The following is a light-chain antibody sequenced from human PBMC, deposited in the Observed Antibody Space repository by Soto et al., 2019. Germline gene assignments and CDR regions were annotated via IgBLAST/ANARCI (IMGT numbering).Light chain of an antibody. CDR1: QSISNY. V-gene: IGKV1-39*01. J-gene: IGKJ2*02. CDR2: ATS. Sequence: DIQMTQSPSSLSASVGDRVTITCRASQSISNYLNWYQQKPGKAPNLLIYATSSLKRGVPSRFSGSGSGTDFTLTISSLQPEDFATYDCQQSYSTPRTFGHGTKLEIK. CDR3: QQSYSTPRT.